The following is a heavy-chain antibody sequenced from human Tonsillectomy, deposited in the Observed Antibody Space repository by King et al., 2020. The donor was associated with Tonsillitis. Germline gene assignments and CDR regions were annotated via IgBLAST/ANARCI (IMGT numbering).Heavy chain of an antibody. CDR1: GYTLSICN. CDR2: INPSGGST. V-gene: IGHV1-46*01. D-gene: IGHD3-10*01. Sequence: QLVQSGAEVKKPGASVKVSCKASGYTLSICNMHWVRQAPGQGLEWMGIINPSGGSTIYAQKFQGRVTMTRDTSTSTVHMELSSLRSEDTAVYYCARQGFGDLYFDYWGQGPLVTVSS. J-gene: IGHJ4*02. CDR3: ARQGFGDLYFDY.